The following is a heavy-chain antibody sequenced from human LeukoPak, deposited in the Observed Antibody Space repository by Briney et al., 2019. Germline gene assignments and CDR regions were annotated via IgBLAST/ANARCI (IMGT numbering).Heavy chain of an antibody. J-gene: IGHJ6*02. D-gene: IGHD3-22*01. CDR3: ARTSVEVGQNYYGMDV. CDR2: IHPNSGGT. V-gene: IGHV1-2*02. CDR1: GYTFTGYY. Sequence: GASVKVSCKASGYTFTGYYMHWVRQAPGRELEYMGWIHPNSGGTKTAQKFQGRVTMTRDTSISTGYMELSGLASDDAAVYYCARTSVEVGQNYYGMDVWGQGTTVTVSS.